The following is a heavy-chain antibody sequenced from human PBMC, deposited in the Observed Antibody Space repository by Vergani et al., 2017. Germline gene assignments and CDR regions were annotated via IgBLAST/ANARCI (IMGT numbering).Heavy chain of an antibody. CDR1: GGSFSGYY. J-gene: IGHJ4*02. V-gene: IGHV3-23*01. D-gene: IGHD3-10*01. CDR3: AKLDLPLWFGDGIDY. Sequence: VQLQQWGAGLLKPSETLSLTCAVYGGSFSGYYWSWIRQPPGKGLEWVSAISGSGGSTYYADSVKGRFTISRDNSKNTLYLQMNSLRAEDTAVYYCAKLDLPLWFGDGIDYWGQGTLVTVSS. CDR2: ISGSGGST.